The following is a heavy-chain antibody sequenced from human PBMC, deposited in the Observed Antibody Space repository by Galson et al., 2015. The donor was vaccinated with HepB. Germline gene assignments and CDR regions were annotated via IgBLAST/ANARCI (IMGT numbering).Heavy chain of an antibody. CDR1: GYTFTSYY. J-gene: IGHJ5*02. D-gene: IGHD4-17*01. CDR3: ARGGAMTTVTTGSWFDP. CDR2: INPSGGST. V-gene: IGHV1-46*03. Sequence: SVKVSCKASGYTFTSYYMHWVRQAPGQGLEWMGIINPSGGSTSYAQKFQGRVTMTRDTSTSTVYMELSSLRSEDTAVYYCARGGAMTTVTTGSWFDPWGQGTLVTVSS.